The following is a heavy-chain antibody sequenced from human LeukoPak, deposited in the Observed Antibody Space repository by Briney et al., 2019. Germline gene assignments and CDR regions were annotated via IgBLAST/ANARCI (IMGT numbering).Heavy chain of an antibody. V-gene: IGHV1-2*02. Sequence: GASVKVSCKASGYTFTGYYIHWVRQAPGQGLEWMGWINPNSGGTNYTQKFQGRVTMTRDTSISTAYMELSRLRSDDTAVYYCARGERIAAAGIPRRFDPWGQGTLVTVSS. J-gene: IGHJ5*02. CDR1: GYTFTGYY. CDR3: ARGERIAAAGIPRRFDP. CDR2: INPNSGGT. D-gene: IGHD6-13*01.